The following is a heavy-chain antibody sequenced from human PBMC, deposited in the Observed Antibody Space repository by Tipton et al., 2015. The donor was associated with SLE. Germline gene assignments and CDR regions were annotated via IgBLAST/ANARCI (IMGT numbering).Heavy chain of an antibody. D-gene: IGHD4-23*01. CDR1: GESIRRGNYY. Sequence: TLSLTCTVSGESIRRGNYYWNWIRQPDGKGLEWIGRSYIGGSTNDSPSLKSRVTISVDTSKNQFSLKLSSVTAADTAVYYCARDPGGDWYFDLWGRGTLVTVSS. V-gene: IGHV4-61*02. CDR2: SYIGGST. J-gene: IGHJ2*01. CDR3: ARDPGGDWYFDL.